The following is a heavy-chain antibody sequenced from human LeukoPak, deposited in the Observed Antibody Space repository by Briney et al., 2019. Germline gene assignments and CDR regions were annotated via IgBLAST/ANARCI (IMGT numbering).Heavy chain of an antibody. D-gene: IGHD2-21*02. CDR3: ARTPPKGDIDT. V-gene: IGHV1-8*01. CDR2: VSPKTGDR. CDR1: GYSFSNFH. Sequence: ASVKVSCKASGYSFSNFHVNWVRQASGQGPEWVGWVSPKTGDRGYALKFQGRVTMTSDTSEATVYLEVHSLTSEDTAVYYCARTPPKGDIDTWGQGTMVTVSS. J-gene: IGHJ5*02.